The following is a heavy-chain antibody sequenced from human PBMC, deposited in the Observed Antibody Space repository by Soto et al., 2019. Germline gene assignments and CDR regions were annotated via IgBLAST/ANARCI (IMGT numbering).Heavy chain of an antibody. Sequence: QVQLVQSGAEVKKPGSSVKVSCKASRGTFSSYTISWVRQAPGQGLEWMGRIIPILGIANYAQKFQGRVMITAYKSTSTAYMELSSLRSEDTAVYYCAMEYCSSTSCYRDYWGQGTLVTVSS. V-gene: IGHV1-69*02. CDR1: RGTFSSYT. J-gene: IGHJ4*02. CDR3: AMEYCSSTSCYRDY. CDR2: IIPILGIA. D-gene: IGHD2-2*02.